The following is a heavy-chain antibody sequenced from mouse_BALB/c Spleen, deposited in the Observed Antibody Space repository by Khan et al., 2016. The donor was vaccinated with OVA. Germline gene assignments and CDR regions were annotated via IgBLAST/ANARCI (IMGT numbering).Heavy chain of an antibody. Sequence: VQLQESGAELARPGASVKMSCKASGYTFTTYTIHWVKQRPGQGLEWIGYIIPTTDYTNYNQKFKDRATLTADKSSSTAYMQLSSLTSEESAVYYCVREGAYSRADGWFAYWGQGTLVTVSA. V-gene: IGHV1-4*01. J-gene: IGHJ3*01. CDR3: VREGAYSRADGWFAY. D-gene: IGHD2-14*01. CDR1: GYTFTTYT. CDR2: IIPTTDYT.